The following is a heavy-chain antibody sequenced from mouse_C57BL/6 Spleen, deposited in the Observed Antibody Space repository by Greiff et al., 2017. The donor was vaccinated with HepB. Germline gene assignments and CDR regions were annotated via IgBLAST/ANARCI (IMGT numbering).Heavy chain of an antibody. J-gene: IGHJ2*01. CDR1: GYSITSGYY. D-gene: IGHD4-1*01. CDR3: ARLNWDVGY. Sequence: EVQLQESGPGLVKPSQSLSLTCSVTGYSITSGYYWNWIRQFPGNKLEWMGYISYDGSNNYNPSLKNRISITRDTSKNQFFLKLNSVTTEDTATYYCARLNWDVGYWGQGTTLTVSS. V-gene: IGHV3-6*01. CDR2: ISYDGSN.